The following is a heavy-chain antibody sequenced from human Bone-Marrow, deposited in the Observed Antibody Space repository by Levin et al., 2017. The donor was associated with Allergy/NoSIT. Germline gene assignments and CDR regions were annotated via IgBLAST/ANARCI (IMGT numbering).Heavy chain of an antibody. J-gene: IGHJ4*02. V-gene: IGHV3-23*01. CDR2: IRGDGGTT. CDR1: GFTFKTYA. CDR3: AKELRSVVVAADLDF. D-gene: IGHD2-15*01. Sequence: EASVKVSCAASGFTFKTYAMTWVRQAPGKGLEWVSTIRGDGGTTYYAGSVKGRFTISRDNSKNTLYLQMNTLRAGDTAVYYCAKELRSVVVAADLDFWGQGTPVTVSS.